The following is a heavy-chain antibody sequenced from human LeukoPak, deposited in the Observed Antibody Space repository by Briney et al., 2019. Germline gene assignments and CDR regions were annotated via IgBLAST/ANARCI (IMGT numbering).Heavy chain of an antibody. CDR2: INHSGTT. CDR3: AQGRNFCTGGRCFFKFDY. J-gene: IGHJ4*02. V-gene: IGHV4-34*01. D-gene: IGHD2-15*01. Sequence: SETLSLTCAVYGGSFSDDYWNWIRQSPGKELEWIGEINHSGTTTYNPSLKSRVIISVDTSNNQFSLSLSSVTAADTAVYFCAQGRNFCTGGRCFFKFDYWGQDTLVTVSS. CDR1: GGSFSDDY.